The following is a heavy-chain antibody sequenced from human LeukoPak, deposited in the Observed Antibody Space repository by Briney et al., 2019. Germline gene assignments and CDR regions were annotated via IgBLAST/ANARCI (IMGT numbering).Heavy chain of an antibody. V-gene: IGHV4-59*01. CDR2: IYYSGST. Sequence: SETLSLTCTVSGGSISSYYWSWIRQPPGKGLEWIGHIYYSGSTNYNPSLKNRVTISVDTSKNQFSLKLSSVTAADTAVYYCASRSSIWSGYQDTLYYFDSWDQGTLVTVSS. CDR3: ASRSSIWSGYQDTLYYFDS. J-gene: IGHJ4*02. CDR1: GGSISSYY. D-gene: IGHD3-3*01.